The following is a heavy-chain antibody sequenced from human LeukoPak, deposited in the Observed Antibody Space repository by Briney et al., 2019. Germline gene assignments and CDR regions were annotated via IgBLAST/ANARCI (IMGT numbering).Heavy chain of an antibody. Sequence: SQTLSLTCGISGDSVSSYDATWNWVRQSPSRGLEWLGRTYYRSTWGNDYAVSVKSRITINPDTSKNQFSLHLNSVTPEDTAVYYCARVSSRASDVWGQGTMVTVSP. CDR1: GDSVSSYDAT. D-gene: IGHD6-6*01. J-gene: IGHJ3*01. CDR2: TYYRSTWGN. V-gene: IGHV6-1*01. CDR3: ARVSSRASDV.